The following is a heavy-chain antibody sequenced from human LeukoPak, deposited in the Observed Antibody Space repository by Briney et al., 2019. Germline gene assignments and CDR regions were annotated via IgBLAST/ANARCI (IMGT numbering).Heavy chain of an antibody. D-gene: IGHD2-2*03. Sequence: WGSLRLSCAASGFIFSSHAMHWVRQAPGKGLEWVTSISKDGSNKYYADSAKGRFTISRDNSKNTLYLQMNSLRAEDTAVFYCAGPSLIGSTVDYWGQGTLVTVSS. CDR1: GFIFSSHA. V-gene: IGHV3-30*04. CDR2: ISKDGSNK. J-gene: IGHJ4*02. CDR3: AGPSLIGSTVDY.